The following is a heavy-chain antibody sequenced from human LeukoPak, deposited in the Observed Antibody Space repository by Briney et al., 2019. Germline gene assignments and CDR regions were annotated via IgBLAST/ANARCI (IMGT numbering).Heavy chain of an antibody. Sequence: ASVKVSCKASGGTFSSYAISWVRQAPGQGLEWMGWISAYNGNTNYAQKFQGRVSMTTDTSTSTAYMDLRSLKSDDTAVYYCARAGGENHVDAFHIWGQGTMVTVSS. V-gene: IGHV1-18*01. CDR3: ARAGGENHVDAFHI. CDR1: GGTFSSYA. D-gene: IGHD1-14*01. CDR2: ISAYNGNT. J-gene: IGHJ3*02.